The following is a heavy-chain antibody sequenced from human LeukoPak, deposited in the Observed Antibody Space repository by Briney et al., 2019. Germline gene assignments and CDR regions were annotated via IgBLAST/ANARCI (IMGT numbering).Heavy chain of an antibody. CDR1: VFTVITND. CDR3: ARGVEPLAANTLAY. Sequence: GGSLRLSCAASVFTVITNDMTWVRQAPGKGLEWVSVLYSDGNTKYADSVQGRFTISRDNSKNTLYLEMNSLSPDDTAVYYCARGVEPLAANTLAYWGQGTLVTVSS. D-gene: IGHD1-14*01. CDR2: LYSDGNT. V-gene: IGHV3-53*01. J-gene: IGHJ4*02.